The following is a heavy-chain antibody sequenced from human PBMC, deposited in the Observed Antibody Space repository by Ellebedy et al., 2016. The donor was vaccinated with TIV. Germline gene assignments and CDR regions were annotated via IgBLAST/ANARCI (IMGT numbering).Heavy chain of an antibody. V-gene: IGHV1-8*01. D-gene: IGHD2-15*01. CDR3: VRDRQSLLQPLQYDY. CDR1: GYTFTSYD. J-gene: IGHJ4*02. Sequence: ASVKVSCKASGYTFTSYDINWVRQATGQGLEWMGWMNPNSGNTGYAQKFQGRVTMTRNTSISTAYMELSSLRSDDTAVYYCVRDRQSLLQPLQYDYWGQGTLVTVSS. CDR2: MNPNSGNT.